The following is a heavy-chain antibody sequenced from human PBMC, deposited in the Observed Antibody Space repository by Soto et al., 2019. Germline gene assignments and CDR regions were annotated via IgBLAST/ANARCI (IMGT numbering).Heavy chain of an antibody. V-gene: IGHV1-18*01. Sequence: ASVKVSCKASGYTFTSYGISWVRQAPGQGLEWMGWISAYNGNTNYAQKLQGRVTMTTDTSTSTAYMELRSLRSDDTAVYYCAREGYSSSWYVHYYYMDVWGKGTTVTVSS. J-gene: IGHJ6*03. CDR3: AREGYSSSWYVHYYYMDV. D-gene: IGHD6-13*01. CDR2: ISAYNGNT. CDR1: GYTFTSYG.